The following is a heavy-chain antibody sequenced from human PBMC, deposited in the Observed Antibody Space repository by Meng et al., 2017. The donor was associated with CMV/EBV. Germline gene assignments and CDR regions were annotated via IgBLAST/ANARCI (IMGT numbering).Heavy chain of an antibody. J-gene: IGHJ4*02. CDR3: AKDGRYFGVLRFLDEYDY. CDR2: IWYDGSNK. D-gene: IGHD3-3*01. CDR1: GFTFSSYG. V-gene: IGHV3-33*06. Sequence: GESLKISCAASGFTFSSYGMHWVRQAPGKGLEWVAVIWYDGSNKYYADSVKGRFTTSRDNSKNTLYLQMNSLRAEDTAVYYCAKDGRYFGVLRFLDEYDYWGQGTLVTVSS.